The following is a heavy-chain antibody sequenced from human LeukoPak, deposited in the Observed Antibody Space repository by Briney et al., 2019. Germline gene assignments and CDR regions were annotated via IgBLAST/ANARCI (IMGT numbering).Heavy chain of an antibody. CDR1: GFTFSSYA. Sequence: GGSLRLSCAASGFTFSSYAMSWVRQAPGKGLEWVSAISGSGGSTYYADSVKGRFTISRDNSKNTLYLQMNSLRAEDTAVYYCAKDYTMIVVVITYAFDIWGQGTMVTVSS. CDR2: ISGSGGST. D-gene: IGHD3-22*01. J-gene: IGHJ3*02. CDR3: AKDYTMIVVVITYAFDI. V-gene: IGHV3-23*01.